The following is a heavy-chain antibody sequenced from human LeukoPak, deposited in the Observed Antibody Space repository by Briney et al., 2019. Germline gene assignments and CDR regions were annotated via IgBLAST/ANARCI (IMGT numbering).Heavy chain of an antibody. V-gene: IGHV3-64D*06. Sequence: GGSLRLSCSASGFSFSNYAMHWVRQAPGKGLEYVSAISSNGAGTNYADSVKGRFTISRDNSKNTLYLQVSSLRAEDTAVYYCVKPISGNYYNPGYFDYWGQGTLVTVSS. J-gene: IGHJ4*02. CDR1: GFSFSNYA. CDR3: VKPISGNYYNPGYFDY. CDR2: ISSNGAGT. D-gene: IGHD3-10*01.